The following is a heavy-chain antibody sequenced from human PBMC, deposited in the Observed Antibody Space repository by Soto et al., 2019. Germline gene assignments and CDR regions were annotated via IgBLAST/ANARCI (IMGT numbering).Heavy chain of an antibody. Sequence: LGESLKISCKGSGYSFTSYWIGWVRQMPGKGLEWMGIIYPGDSDTRYSPSFQGQVTISADKSISTAYLQWSSLKASDTAMYYCARLAGQSSYYYGMDVWGQGTTVTVSS. CDR2: IYPGDSDT. J-gene: IGHJ6*02. D-gene: IGHD6-19*01. V-gene: IGHV5-51*01. CDR1: GYSFTSYW. CDR3: ARLAGQSSYYYGMDV.